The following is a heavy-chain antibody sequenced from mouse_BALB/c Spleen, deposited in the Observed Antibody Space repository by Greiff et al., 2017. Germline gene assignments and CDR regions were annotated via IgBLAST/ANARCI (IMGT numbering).Heavy chain of an antibody. J-gene: IGHJ4*01. D-gene: IGHD2-4*01. CDR3: AKEGLRHYTIGY. V-gene: IGHV5-9-4*01. CDR1: GFTFSSYA. Sequence: EVQLVESGGGLVKPGGSLKLSCAASGFTFSSYAMSWVRQSPEKRLEWVAEISSGGSYTYYPDTVTGRFTISRDNAKNTLYLEMSSLRSEDTAMYYCAKEGLRHYTIGYRGREASVTVSS. CDR2: ISSGGSYT.